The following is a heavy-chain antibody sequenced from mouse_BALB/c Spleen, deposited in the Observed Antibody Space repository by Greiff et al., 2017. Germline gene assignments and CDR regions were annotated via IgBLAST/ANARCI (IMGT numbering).Heavy chain of an antibody. V-gene: IGHV1-77*01. Sequence: VQLQQSGPELVKPGASVKMSCKASGYTFTDYVISWVKQRTGQGLEWIGEIYPGSGSTYYNEKFKGKATLTADKSSNTAYMQLSSLTSEDSAVYFCARYYGSRGGFAYWGQGTLVTVSA. CDR2: IYPGSGST. CDR1: GYTFTDYV. D-gene: IGHD1-1*01. J-gene: IGHJ3*01. CDR3: ARYYGSRGGFAY.